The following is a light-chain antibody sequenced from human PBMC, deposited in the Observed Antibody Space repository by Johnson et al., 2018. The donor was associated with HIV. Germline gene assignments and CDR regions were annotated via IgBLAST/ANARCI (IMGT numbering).Light chain of an antibody. Sequence: QSVLTQPPSVSAAPGQKVTISCSGSSSNIGNNYVSWYQQLPGRAPKLLIYDNNKRPSGIPDRFSGSKSGTSATLGITGLQTGDEADYYCGTWDSSLSNFVFGIGTQVRVL. CDR1: SSNIGNNY. CDR3: GTWDSSLSNFV. V-gene: IGLV1-51*01. CDR2: DNN. J-gene: IGLJ1*01.